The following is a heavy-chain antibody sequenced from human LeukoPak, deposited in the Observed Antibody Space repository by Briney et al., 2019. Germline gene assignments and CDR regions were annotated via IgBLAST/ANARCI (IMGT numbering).Heavy chain of an antibody. Sequence: GSSVKVSCKASGGTFSSYAISWVRQAPGQGLEWMGRTIPILGIANYAQKFQGRVTITADKSTSTAYMELSSLRSEDTAVYYCARDFTYYDFWSGYKLDYWGQGTLVTVSS. CDR3: ARDFTYYDFWSGYKLDY. J-gene: IGHJ4*02. D-gene: IGHD3-3*01. CDR2: TIPILGIA. CDR1: GGTFSSYA. V-gene: IGHV1-69*04.